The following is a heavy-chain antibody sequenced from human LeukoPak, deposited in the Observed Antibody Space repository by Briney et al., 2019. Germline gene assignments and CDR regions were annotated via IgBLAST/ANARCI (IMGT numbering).Heavy chain of an antibody. J-gene: IGHJ4*02. CDR1: GYTFTGYY. CDR2: INGDT. D-gene: IGHD2-2*01. CDR3: AKDVGEFCSSGNCYASDY. Sequence: ASVKVSCKASGYTFTGYYIHWVRQAPGQGLEWMGWINGDTNYAQKFQGRVTMTRDTSISTAYMELSSLRSDDTAVYYCAKDVGEFCSSGNCYASDYWGQGTLVTVST. V-gene: IGHV1-2*02.